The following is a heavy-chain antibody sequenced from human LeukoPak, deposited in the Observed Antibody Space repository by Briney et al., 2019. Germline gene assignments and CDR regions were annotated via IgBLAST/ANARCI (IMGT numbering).Heavy chain of an antibody. CDR2: INHSGST. CDR3: ARYRRDGYNAAFDI. CDR1: GGSFSGYY. V-gene: IGHV4-34*01. J-gene: IGHJ3*02. Sequence: PSETLSLTCAVYGGSFSGYYWSWIRQPPGKGLEWIGEINHSGSTNYNTSLKSRVTISLDTSKNQFSLKLSSVTAADTAVYYCARYRRDGYNAAFDIWGQGTMVTVSS. D-gene: IGHD5-24*01.